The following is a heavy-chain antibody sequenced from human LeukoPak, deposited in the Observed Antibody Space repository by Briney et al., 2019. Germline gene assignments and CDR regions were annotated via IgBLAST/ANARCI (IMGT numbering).Heavy chain of an antibody. Sequence: GGSLRLSCAVSGFNFSKAWMSWVRESPGKGLEWVGRIKSKSDGETTNHAAPVKGRFIISRDDSRNMLYLQMNSLRIEDTGLYYCTTGTYDSSGPRDYWGQGTLVTVSS. CDR1: GFNFSKAW. CDR2: IKSKSDGETT. J-gene: IGHJ4*02. CDR3: TTGTYDSSGPRDY. D-gene: IGHD3-22*01. V-gene: IGHV3-15*01.